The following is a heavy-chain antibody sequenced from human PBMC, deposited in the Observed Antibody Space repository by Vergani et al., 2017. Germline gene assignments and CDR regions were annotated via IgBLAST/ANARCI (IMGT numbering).Heavy chain of an antibody. CDR3: ARSSFLGFKGRAYDY. J-gene: IGHJ4*02. D-gene: IGHD3-10*01. Sequence: QVQLQQWGAGLLKPSETLSLTCTVSGGSISSGGYYWSWIRQHPGKGLEWIGYIYYSGSTYYNPSLKSRVTISVDTSKNQFSLKLSSVTAADTAVYYCARSSFLGFKGRAYDYWGQGTLVTVSS. V-gene: IGHV4-31*03. CDR1: GGSISSGGYY. CDR2: IYYSGST.